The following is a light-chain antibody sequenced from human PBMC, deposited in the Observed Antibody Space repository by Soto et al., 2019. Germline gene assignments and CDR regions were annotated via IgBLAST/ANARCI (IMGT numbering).Light chain of an antibody. CDR3: GSYTSTDTPFV. CDR1: STDVGGYNY. J-gene: IGLJ1*01. CDR2: EVS. Sequence: QSALAQPSSVSGFPGQSITISCTGTSTDVGGYNYVSWYQHHPGKGPKLIIYEVSNRPSGVSDRFSGSKSGNKASLIISNLEAEDESDYYCGSYTSTDTPFVFGTGTKVTV. V-gene: IGLV2-14*01.